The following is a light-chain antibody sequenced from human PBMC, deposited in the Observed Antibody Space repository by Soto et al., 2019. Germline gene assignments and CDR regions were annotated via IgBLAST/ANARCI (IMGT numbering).Light chain of an antibody. CDR3: SSFAGSNVV. Sequence: QSVLTQPPSASGSPGQSVTISCTGTSSDVGGYNYVSWYQQHPGKAPKLMISEVSKRPSGDPDRFSGSKSGNTASLTVSGLQAEDEADYYCSSFAGSNVVFGGGTKLTVL. CDR2: EVS. V-gene: IGLV2-8*01. J-gene: IGLJ2*01. CDR1: SSDVGGYNY.